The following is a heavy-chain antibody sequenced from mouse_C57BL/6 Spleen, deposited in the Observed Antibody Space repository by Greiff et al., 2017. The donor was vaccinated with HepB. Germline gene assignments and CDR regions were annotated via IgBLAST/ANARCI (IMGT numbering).Heavy chain of an antibody. V-gene: IGHV3-6*01. CDR2: ISYDGSN. CDR3: ARDDYDYDGYYFDY. D-gene: IGHD2-4*01. CDR1: GYSITSGYY. J-gene: IGHJ2*01. Sequence: EVKLQESGPGLVKPSQSLSLTCSVTGYSITSGYYWNWIRQFPGNKLEWMGYISYDGSNNYNPSLKNRISITRDTSKNQFFLKLNSVTTEDTATYYCARDDYDYDGYYFDYWGQGTTLTVSS.